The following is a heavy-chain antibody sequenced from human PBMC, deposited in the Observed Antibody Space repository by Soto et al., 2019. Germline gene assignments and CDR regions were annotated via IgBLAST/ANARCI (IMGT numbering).Heavy chain of an antibody. D-gene: IGHD2-2*02. V-gene: IGHV1-69*13. CDR3: AKDQCSSTSCYSPVAGVVGYYYGMNV. Sequence: PEKVSCKASGRTFSSHATSSVPQSHRQVLEWIGGITPIFGTANYAQKFQGRVTITADESTSTAYMELSSLRSEDTAVYYCAKDQCSSTSCYSPVAGVVGYYYGMNVWGRGSTIVVSS. J-gene: IGHJ6*02. CDR1: GRTFSSHA. CDR2: ITPIFGTA.